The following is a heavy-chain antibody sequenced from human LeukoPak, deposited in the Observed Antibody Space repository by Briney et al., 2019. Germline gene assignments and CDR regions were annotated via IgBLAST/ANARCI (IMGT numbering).Heavy chain of an antibody. V-gene: IGHV1-18*01. CDR2: ISAYNGNT. J-gene: IGHJ4*02. Sequence: GASVNVSCKASGYTFTSYGISWVRQAPGQGLEGMGWISAYNGNTNYAQKLQGRVTMTTDTSTSTAYMELRSLRSDDTAVYYCARMELPYYFDYWGQGTLVTVSS. CDR1: GYTFTSYG. D-gene: IGHD1-26*01. CDR3: ARMELPYYFDY.